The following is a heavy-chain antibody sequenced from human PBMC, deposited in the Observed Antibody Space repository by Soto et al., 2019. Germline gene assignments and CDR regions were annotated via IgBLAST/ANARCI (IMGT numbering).Heavy chain of an antibody. Sequence: DVQLVESGGGLVQPGGSLKLSCAASGFTFGGAAVHWVRQASGKGLEWVGRIRSKSNRYGTAYAESVKGRFTISRDDSQNTAYLHMSSLKTEDTAVYYCSSSPNADGRYSWGQGTLVTVSS. CDR2: IRSKSNRYGT. J-gene: IGHJ4*02. CDR1: GFTFGGAA. CDR3: SSSPNADGRYS. V-gene: IGHV3-73*02. D-gene: IGHD3-16*01.